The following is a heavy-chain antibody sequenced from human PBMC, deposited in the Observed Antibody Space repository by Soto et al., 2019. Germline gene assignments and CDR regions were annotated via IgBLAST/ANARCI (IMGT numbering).Heavy chain of an antibody. CDR1: GDTFSSYT. CDR3: ASLGIGAAASIYLDY. V-gene: IGHV1-69*08. CDR2: IIPIIGPT. D-gene: IGHD6-13*01. Sequence: QVQLVQSGAEVKKPGSSVRVSCKAAGDTFSSYTITWVRQAPGQGLEWMGRIIPIIGPTNYAQKFQGRVTSTSDKATSTAYRELSMVGSEDRAVYSCASLGIGAAASIYLDYWGQGTLVTDSS. J-gene: IGHJ4*02.